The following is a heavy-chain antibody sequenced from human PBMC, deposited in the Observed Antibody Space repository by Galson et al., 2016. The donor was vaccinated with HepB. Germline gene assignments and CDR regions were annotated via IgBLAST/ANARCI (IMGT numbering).Heavy chain of an antibody. CDR1: GFTFSTSA. V-gene: IGHV3-30*04. CDR3: AKSEWGYNLDF. CDR2: TSFDGYNK. D-gene: IGHD5-24*01. Sequence: LRLSCAASGFTFSTSAMHWVRQAPGKGLEWVSLTSFDGYNKYYADSVKGRFTISRDNSKNTLYLQMNSLRAEDTAVYYCAKSEWGYNLDFWGQGTLVTVSS. J-gene: IGHJ4*02.